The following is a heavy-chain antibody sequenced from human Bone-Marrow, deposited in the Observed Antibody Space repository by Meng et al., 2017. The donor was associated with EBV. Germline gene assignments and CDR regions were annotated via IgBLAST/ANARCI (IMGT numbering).Heavy chain of an antibody. CDR1: EGTFRSDV. Sequence: QGQWVQDGVGVKKPGSWVKVACKTSEGTFRSDVISWVRQGPGQGLEWMGGLIPMSGAPHYAQKFQDRVTITADESTSTHYMDLSGLRSEDTAVYYCASESGRGFTPDYWGQGTLVTVSS. D-gene: IGHD3-10*01. CDR2: LIPMSGAP. J-gene: IGHJ4*02. CDR3: ASESGRGFTPDY. V-gene: IGHV1-69*01.